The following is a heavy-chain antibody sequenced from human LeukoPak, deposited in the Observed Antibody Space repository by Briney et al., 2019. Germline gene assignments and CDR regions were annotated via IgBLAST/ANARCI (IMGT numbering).Heavy chain of an antibody. V-gene: IGHV3-48*03. J-gene: IGHJ6*03. Sequence: PGGSLRLSCAASGFTFSSYEMNWVRQAPGKGLEWVSYISSSGSTIYYADSVKGRFTISRDNAKNSLYLQMNSLRAEDTAVYCCARVVYYGSGREYYYYMDVWGKGTTVTVSS. CDR2: ISSSGSTI. CDR1: GFTFSSYE. CDR3: ARVVYYGSGREYYYYMDV. D-gene: IGHD3-10*01.